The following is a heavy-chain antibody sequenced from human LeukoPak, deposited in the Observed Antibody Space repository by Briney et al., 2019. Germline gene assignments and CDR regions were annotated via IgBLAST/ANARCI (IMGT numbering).Heavy chain of an antibody. CDR1: GFTFSSYA. CDR3: ASLIAVAGYYFDY. CDR2: ISYDGSNK. Sequence: GGSLRLSCAASGFTFSSYAMHWVRQAPGKGLEWVAVISYDGSNKYYADSVKGRFTISRDNSKNTLYLQINSLRAEDTAVYYCASLIAVAGYYFDYWGQGTLVTVSS. J-gene: IGHJ4*02. D-gene: IGHD6-19*01. V-gene: IGHV3-30-3*01.